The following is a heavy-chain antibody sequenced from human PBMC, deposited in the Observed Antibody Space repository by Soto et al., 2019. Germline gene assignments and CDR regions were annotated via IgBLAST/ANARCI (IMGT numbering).Heavy chain of an antibody. CDR1: GFTFSNYD. Sequence: GGSLRLSCAASGFTFSNYDIHWVRQAPGKGLEWVALISYDGGNEDYADSVKGRFTISRDNAKNTLYLQMNSLRAEDTAVYYCARDSDSGYDLWGQGTLVTVSS. D-gene: IGHD5-12*01. J-gene: IGHJ4*02. CDR2: ISYDGGNE. CDR3: ARDSDSGYDL. V-gene: IGHV3-30*03.